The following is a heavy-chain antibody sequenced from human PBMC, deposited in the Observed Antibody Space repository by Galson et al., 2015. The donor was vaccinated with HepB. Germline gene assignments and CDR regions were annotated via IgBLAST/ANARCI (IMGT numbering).Heavy chain of an antibody. CDR1: GFTFSSYA. J-gene: IGHJ6*02. CDR2: ISGSGGST. Sequence: SLRLSCAASGFTFSSYAMSWVRQAPGKGLEWVSAISGSGGSTYYADSVKGRFTISRDNSKNTLYLQMNSLRAEDTAVYYCAKSISGPCGGDCYPHYYYYYGMDVWGQGTTVTVSS. V-gene: IGHV3-23*01. D-gene: IGHD2-21*02. CDR3: AKSISGPCGGDCYPHYYYYYGMDV.